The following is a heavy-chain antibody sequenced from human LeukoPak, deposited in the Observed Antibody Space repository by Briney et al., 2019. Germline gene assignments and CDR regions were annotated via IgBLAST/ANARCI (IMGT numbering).Heavy chain of an antibody. Sequence: GGSLRLSCVVSGFTFRSYAMSWVRQAPGKGLEWVSAISGGGGSTYYADSVKGRFTISRDNSKNTLYLQMNSLRAEDTAVYYCAKESVVTLPRFDYWGQGTLVTVSS. D-gene: IGHD3-22*01. V-gene: IGHV3-23*01. CDR2: ISGGGGST. CDR1: GFTFRSYA. CDR3: AKESVVTLPRFDY. J-gene: IGHJ4*02.